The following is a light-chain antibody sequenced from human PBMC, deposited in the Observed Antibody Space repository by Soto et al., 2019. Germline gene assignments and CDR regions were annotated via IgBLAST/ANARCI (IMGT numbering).Light chain of an antibody. CDR1: QGISNY. CDR2: VAS. CDR3: QKYDSAPWT. Sequence: EIQMTQSPSSLSASVGDRVTITCRASQGISNYLAWYQQKPGKVPKLLIYVASTLQSGVPSRLSGSGSGTDFTLSINGLQPEDDATYCCQKYDSAPWTFGQGTKVEIK. V-gene: IGKV1-27*01. J-gene: IGKJ1*01.